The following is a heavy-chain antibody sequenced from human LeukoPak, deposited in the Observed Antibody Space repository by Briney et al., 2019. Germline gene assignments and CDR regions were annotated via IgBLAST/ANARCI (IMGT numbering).Heavy chain of an antibody. J-gene: IGHJ4*02. D-gene: IGHD3-16*02. CDR1: GFTFSSFA. CDR3: AKDAIGQYRPYYFDC. CDR2: ISGSGEST. Sequence: PGGSLRLSCAASGFTFSSFAMSWVRQAPGKGLEWVSSISGSGESTYYADYVKGRFTVSRDNSKNTLNLQLNSLRAEDTAVYYCAKDAIGQYRPYYFDCWGQRTLVTVSS. V-gene: IGHV3-23*01.